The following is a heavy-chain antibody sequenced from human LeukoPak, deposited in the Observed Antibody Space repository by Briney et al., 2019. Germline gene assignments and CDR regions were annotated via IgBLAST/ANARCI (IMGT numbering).Heavy chain of an antibody. CDR2: ISAYNGNT. Sequence: EASVTVSFMASGYTFTNYAISWVRQAPGQGLEWMGWISAYNGNTNYAQKLQGRVTMTTDTSTSTAYMELRSLRSDDTAVYYCARAGLSGSYYSYYFDYWGQGTLVTVSS. CDR3: ARAGLSGSYYSYYFDY. V-gene: IGHV1-18*01. D-gene: IGHD3-10*01. J-gene: IGHJ4*02. CDR1: GYTFTNYA.